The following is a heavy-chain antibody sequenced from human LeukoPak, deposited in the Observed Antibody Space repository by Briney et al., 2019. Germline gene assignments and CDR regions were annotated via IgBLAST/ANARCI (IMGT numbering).Heavy chain of an antibody. D-gene: IGHD5-12*01. CDR2: ISAYKGNT. Sequence: ASVKVSCKASGYTFTSYGISWVRQAPGQGLEWMGWISAYKGNTNYAQKLQGRVTMTTDISTSTAYMELRSLRSDDTAVYYCARDRVATSNWFDPWGQGTLVTVSS. V-gene: IGHV1-18*01. CDR3: ARDRVATSNWFDP. CDR1: GYTFTSYG. J-gene: IGHJ5*02.